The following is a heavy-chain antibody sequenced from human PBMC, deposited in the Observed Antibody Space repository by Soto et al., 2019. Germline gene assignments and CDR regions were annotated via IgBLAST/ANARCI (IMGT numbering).Heavy chain of an antibody. V-gene: IGHV4-31*03. CDR2: IYYSGST. D-gene: IGHD2-2*01. J-gene: IGHJ4*02. CDR3: AREPADCSSTSCYAVDY. Sequence: SETLSLTCTVSGGSISSGGYYWSWIRQHPGKGLEWIGYIYYSGSTYYNPSLKSRVTISVDTSKNQFSLKLSSVTAADTAVYYCAREPADCSSTSCYAVDYWGQGTLVTVSS. CDR1: GGSISSGGYY.